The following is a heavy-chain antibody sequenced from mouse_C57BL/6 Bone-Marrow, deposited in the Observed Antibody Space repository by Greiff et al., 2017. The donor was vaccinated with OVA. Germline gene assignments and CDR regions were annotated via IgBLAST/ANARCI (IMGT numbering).Heavy chain of an antibody. V-gene: IGHV6-3*01. J-gene: IGHJ1*03. CDR3: TEGNV. Sequence: EVQLVASGGGLVQPGGSMKLSCVASGFTFSNYWMNWVRQSPEKGLEWVAQIRLKSDNYATHYAESVKGRFTISRDDSKSSVYLQMNNVRAEDTGIYYCTEGNVWGTGTTVTVSS. CDR2: IRLKSDNYAT. CDR1: GFTFSNYW.